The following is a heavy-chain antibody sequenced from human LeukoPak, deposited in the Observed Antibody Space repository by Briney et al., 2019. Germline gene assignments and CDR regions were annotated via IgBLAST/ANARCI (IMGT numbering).Heavy chain of an antibody. CDR3: ARDFPPPYRSSWYRYNWFDP. CDR1: GFTFSDYY. D-gene: IGHD6-13*01. Sequence: GGPLRLSCAASGFTFSDYYMSWIRQAPGKGLEWVSYISSSGSTIYYADSVKGRFTISRDNAKNSLYLQMNSLRAEDTAVYYCARDFPPPYRSSWYRYNWFDPWGQGTMVTVSS. CDR2: ISSSGSTI. V-gene: IGHV3-11*04. J-gene: IGHJ5*02.